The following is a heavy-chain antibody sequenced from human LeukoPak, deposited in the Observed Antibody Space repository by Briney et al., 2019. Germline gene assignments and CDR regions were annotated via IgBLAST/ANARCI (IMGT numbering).Heavy chain of an antibody. V-gene: IGHV3-30-3*01. Sequence: GRSLRLSCAASGFTFSSYAMHWVRQAPGKGLEWVAVISYDGSNKYYADSVKGRFTISRDNSKNTLYLQMNSLRAEDTAVYYCAKDSIAVAGTGNWFDPWGQGTLVTVSS. J-gene: IGHJ5*02. CDR2: ISYDGSNK. CDR3: AKDSIAVAGTGNWFDP. D-gene: IGHD6-19*01. CDR1: GFTFSSYA.